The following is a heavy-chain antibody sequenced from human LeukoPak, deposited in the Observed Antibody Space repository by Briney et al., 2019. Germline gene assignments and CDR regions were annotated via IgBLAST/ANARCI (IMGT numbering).Heavy chain of an antibody. CDR1: GFTFSSYA. V-gene: IGHV3-23*01. CDR2: ISGSGGST. CDR3: AKVPRQTAIAVAGGDWFDP. D-gene: IGHD6-19*01. J-gene: IGHJ5*02. Sequence: GGSLRLSCAASGFTFSSYAMSWVRQAPGKGLEWVSAISGSGGSTYYADSVKGRFTISRDNSKNTLYLQMNSLRAEDTAVYYCAKVPRQTAIAVAGGDWFDPWGQGTLVTVSS.